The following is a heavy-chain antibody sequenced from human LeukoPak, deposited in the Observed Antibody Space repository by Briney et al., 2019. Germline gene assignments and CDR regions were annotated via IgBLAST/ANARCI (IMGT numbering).Heavy chain of an antibody. CDR3: ARVNWNYAFDY. Sequence: PGGSLRLSCAASGFTFDDYAMHWVRQAPGKGLEWVSYISSSSSTIYYADSVKGRFTISRDNAKNSLYLQMNSLRAEDTAVYYCARVNWNYAFDYWGQGTLVTVSS. J-gene: IGHJ4*02. V-gene: IGHV3-48*01. CDR1: GFTFDDYA. CDR2: ISSSSSTI. D-gene: IGHD1-7*01.